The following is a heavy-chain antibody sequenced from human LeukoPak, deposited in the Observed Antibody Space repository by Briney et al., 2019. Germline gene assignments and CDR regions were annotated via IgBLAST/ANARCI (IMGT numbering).Heavy chain of an antibody. Sequence: GGSLRLSCAASGFTFSNAWMSWVRQAPGKGLEWVGRIKSKTDGGTIDYAAPVKGRFTISRDDSKNTLYLQMNSLKTEDTAVYYCAKATYYDFWSADYWGQGTLVTVSS. J-gene: IGHJ4*02. V-gene: IGHV3-15*01. CDR1: GFTFSNAW. D-gene: IGHD3-3*01. CDR2: IKSKTDGGTI. CDR3: AKATYYDFWSADY.